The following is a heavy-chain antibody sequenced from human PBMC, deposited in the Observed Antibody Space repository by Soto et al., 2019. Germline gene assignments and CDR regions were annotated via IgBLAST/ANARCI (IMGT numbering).Heavy chain of an antibody. J-gene: IGHJ3*02. CDR1: GFTFSSYG. V-gene: IGHV3-30*18. Sequence: GGSLRLSCAASGFTFSSYGMHWVRQAPGKGLEWVAVISYDGSNKYYADSVKGRFTISRDNSKNTLYLQMNSLRAEDTAVYYCAKDITVTTGGDAFDIWGQGTMVTVSS. D-gene: IGHD4-17*01. CDR2: ISYDGSNK. CDR3: AKDITVTTGGDAFDI.